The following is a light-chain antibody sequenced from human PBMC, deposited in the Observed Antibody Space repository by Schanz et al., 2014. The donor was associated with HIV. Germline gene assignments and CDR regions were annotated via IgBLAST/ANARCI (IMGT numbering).Light chain of an antibody. V-gene: IGLV2-14*03. J-gene: IGLJ2*01. CDR2: DDS. CDR1: NSDIDFDYY. CDR3: IAYTSDTVL. Sequence: QSALTQPASVSGSPGQSITISCTGPNSDIDFDYYVSWFQQHPGKAPQLMICDDSRRPSGVSNRFSGSKSDNTASLTISGXQPEDEADYYCIAYTSDTVLFGGGTKLTVL.